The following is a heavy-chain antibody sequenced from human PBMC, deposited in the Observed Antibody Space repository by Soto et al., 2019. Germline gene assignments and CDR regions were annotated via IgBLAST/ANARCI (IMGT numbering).Heavy chain of an antibody. CDR3: ARPRDSGNYDAFDI. Sequence: PGESLKISCNGSGYTFTDYWIGWVRQVPGKGLEWMGIIYPGDSDTRYSPSFQGQVTISADKSISTAYLQWSSLKASDTAMYYCARPRDSGNYDAFDIWGQGTMVSVSS. V-gene: IGHV5-51*01. CDR1: GYTFTDYW. CDR2: IYPGDSDT. D-gene: IGHD1-26*01. J-gene: IGHJ3*02.